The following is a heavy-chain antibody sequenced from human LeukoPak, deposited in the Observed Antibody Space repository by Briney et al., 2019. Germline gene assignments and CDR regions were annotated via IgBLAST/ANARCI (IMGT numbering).Heavy chain of an antibody. CDR3: AKDPGASVSGFHMDV. Sequence: GGSLRLSCAATGFTFRNYGMHWVRQATGKGLEWVSFIWSDGNNRFYADSVKGRFTISRDNSKNMLYLQMDALRAEDTALYYCAKDPGASVSGFHMDVWGKGTTVIVSS. D-gene: IGHD2-8*02. J-gene: IGHJ6*03. V-gene: IGHV3-30*02. CDR2: IWSDGNNR. CDR1: GFTFRNYG.